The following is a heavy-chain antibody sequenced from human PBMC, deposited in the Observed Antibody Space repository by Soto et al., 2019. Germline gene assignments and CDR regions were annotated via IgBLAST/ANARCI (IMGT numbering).Heavy chain of an antibody. J-gene: IGHJ4*02. V-gene: IGHV3-23*01. Sequence: EVQLLGSGGGLVRPGGSLRLSCAASGFTFSIFPMSWVRQAPGKGPEWVAAIKAGGGDTYYADSVKGRFTISRDNSEIILYLQMNSLTVEDTAMYYCKRDVVASSPPGADYWGQGTLVTVSS. D-gene: IGHD5-12*01. CDR1: GFTFSIFP. CDR3: KRDVVASSPPGADY. CDR2: IKAGGGDT.